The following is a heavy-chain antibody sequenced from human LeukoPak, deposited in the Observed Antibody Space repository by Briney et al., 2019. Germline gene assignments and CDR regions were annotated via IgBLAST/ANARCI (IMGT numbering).Heavy chain of an antibody. CDR2: IYYSGST. D-gene: IGHD6-19*01. CDR1: GGSISSSSYY. CDR3: ARMVGSGWYLDWFDP. J-gene: IGHJ5*02. Sequence: SETLSLTCTVSGGSISSSSYYWAWIAQPPGRGRDWIGSIYYSGSTYYNPSLKIRVTISVDTSKNQFSLKLSSVTAADTTVYYCARMVGSGWYLDWFDPWGQGTLVTVSS. V-gene: IGHV4-39*01.